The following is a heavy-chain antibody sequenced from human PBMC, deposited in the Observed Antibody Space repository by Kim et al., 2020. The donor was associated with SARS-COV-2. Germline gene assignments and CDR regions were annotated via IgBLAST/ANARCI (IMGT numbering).Heavy chain of an antibody. CDR1: GFTFSSYG. J-gene: IGHJ5*02. D-gene: IGHD6-6*01. Sequence: GGSLRLSCAASGFTFSSYGMHWVRQAPGKGLEWVAHVHYDGTNRYYADSVKGRFTISRDNSKNTLYLQMNSLRGEDTAAYYCARDWIAVRPGWFDPWGQG. CDR3: ARDWIAVRPGWFDP. CDR2: VHYDGTNR. V-gene: IGHV3-30*02.